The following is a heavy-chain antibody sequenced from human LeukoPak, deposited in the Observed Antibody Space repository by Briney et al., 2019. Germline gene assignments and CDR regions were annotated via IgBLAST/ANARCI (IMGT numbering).Heavy chain of an antibody. D-gene: IGHD6-13*01. J-gene: IGHJ4*02. CDR3: ARGIAAAGTYAVFDY. CDR2: IYYSGST. Sequence: PSETLSPTCTVSGGSISSSSYYWGWIRQPPGKGLEWIVSIYYSGSTYYNPSLKSRVTISVDTSKNQFSLKLSSVTAADTAVYYCARGIAAAGTYAVFDYWGQGTLVTVSS. CDR1: GGSISSSSYY. V-gene: IGHV4-39*01.